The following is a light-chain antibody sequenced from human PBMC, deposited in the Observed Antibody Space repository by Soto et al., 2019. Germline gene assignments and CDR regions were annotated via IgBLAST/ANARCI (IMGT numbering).Light chain of an antibody. J-gene: IGKJ1*01. CDR3: QQYGSSPNWT. CDR2: GAS. CDR1: QSVSSSY. V-gene: IGKV3-20*01. Sequence: EIVLTQSPGTLSLSPGERATLSYRASQSVSSSYLAWYQQKPGQAPRLLIYGASSRATGIPDRFSGSGSGTDFTLTISRLEPEDFAVYYCQQYGSSPNWTFGQGTKVEIK.